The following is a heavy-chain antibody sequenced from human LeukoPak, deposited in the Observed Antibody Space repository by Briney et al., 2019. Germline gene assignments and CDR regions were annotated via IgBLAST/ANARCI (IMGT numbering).Heavy chain of an antibody. J-gene: IGHJ4*02. CDR1: GGSISSSNW. Sequence: SETLSLTCAVSGGSISSSNWWSWVRQPPGKGLEWIGEIYHSGSTNYNPSLKSRVTISVDTSKNQFSLKLSSVTAADTAVYYCARYPIYGDYTNDYWGQGTLVTVSS. D-gene: IGHD4-17*01. CDR3: ARYPIYGDYTNDY. V-gene: IGHV4-4*02. CDR2: IYHSGST.